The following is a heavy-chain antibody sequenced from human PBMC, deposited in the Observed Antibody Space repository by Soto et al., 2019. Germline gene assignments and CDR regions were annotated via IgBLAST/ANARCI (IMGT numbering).Heavy chain of an antibody. CDR3: ARDLLRYFDWLFGWFDP. CDR2: ISYDGSNK. CDR1: GFTFSSYA. J-gene: IGHJ5*02. Sequence: GGSLRLSCAASGFTFSSYAMHWVRQAPCKGLEWVAVISYDGSNKYYADSVKGRFTISRDNSKNTLYLQMNSLRAEDTAVYYCARDLLRYFDWLFGWFDPWGQGTLVTVSS. V-gene: IGHV3-30-3*01. D-gene: IGHD3-9*01.